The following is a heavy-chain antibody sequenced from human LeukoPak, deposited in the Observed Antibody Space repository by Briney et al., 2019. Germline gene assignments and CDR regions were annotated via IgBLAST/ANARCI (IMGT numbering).Heavy chain of an antibody. CDR1: GFTFSSYA. CDR3: ARPEQQLVPFDY. CDR2: ISGRGGST. D-gene: IGHD6-13*01. Sequence: GGSLRLSCAASGFTFSSYAMSWVRQAPGKGREGVSAISGRGGSTYYADSVKGRFTIARDNYKKTLYLQMNSLRAEDTAVYYCARPEQQLVPFDYWGQGTLVTVSS. V-gene: IGHV3-23*01. J-gene: IGHJ4*02.